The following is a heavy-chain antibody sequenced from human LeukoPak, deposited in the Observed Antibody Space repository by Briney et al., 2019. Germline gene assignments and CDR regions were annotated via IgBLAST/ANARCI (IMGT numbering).Heavy chain of an antibody. V-gene: IGHV3-30*03. J-gene: IGHJ6*03. Sequence: GGSLRLSCAASGFTFSSYGIHWVRQAPGKGLEWVAVISYDGSNKYYADSVKGRFTISRDNSKNTLYLQMNSLRAEDTAVYYCARARWGYSYYMDVWGKGTTVTVSS. CDR2: ISYDGSNK. CDR1: GFTFSSYG. CDR3: ARARWGYSYYMDV. D-gene: IGHD2-15*01.